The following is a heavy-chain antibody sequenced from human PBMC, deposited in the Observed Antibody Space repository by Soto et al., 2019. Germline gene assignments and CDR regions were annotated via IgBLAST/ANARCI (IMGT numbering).Heavy chain of an antibody. CDR2: ISSSGSTI. Sequence: GGSLRLSCAASGFTFSSYEMNWVRQAPGKGLEWVSYISSSGSTIYYADSVKGRFTISRDNAKNSLYLQMNSLRAEDTAVYYCARDNFDSSSWTGYYGMDVWGQGTTVTVSS. CDR3: ARDNFDSSSWTGYYGMDV. CDR1: GFTFSSYE. D-gene: IGHD6-13*01. V-gene: IGHV3-48*03. J-gene: IGHJ6*02.